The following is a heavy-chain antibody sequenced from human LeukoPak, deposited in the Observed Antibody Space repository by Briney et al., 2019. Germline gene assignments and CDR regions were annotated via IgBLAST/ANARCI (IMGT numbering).Heavy chain of an antibody. Sequence: PSETLSLTCAVYGGSFSGYYWSGIRQPPGKELEWIGEINHSGSTNYNPSLKSRVTISVDTSKNQFSLKLSSVTAADTAVYYCARWLPDYYYYGMDVWGQGTTVTVSS. D-gene: IGHD5-12*01. CDR2: INHSGST. V-gene: IGHV4-34*01. CDR1: GGSFSGYY. CDR3: ARWLPDYYYYGMDV. J-gene: IGHJ6*02.